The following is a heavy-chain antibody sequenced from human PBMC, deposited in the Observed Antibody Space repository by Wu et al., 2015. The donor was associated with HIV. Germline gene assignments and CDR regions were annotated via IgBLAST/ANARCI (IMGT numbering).Heavy chain of an antibody. CDR2: IIPLFGTR. CDR1: GNTFNA. CDR3: ATPRSPGFSSAWPTYFDY. V-gene: IGHV1-69*05. D-gene: IGHD6-19*01. Sequence: QVQLVQSGAEVKKPGSSVKISCRASGNTFNAINWVRQAPGQGLEWMRGIIPLFGTRDYAQSLQGRLTITTDESTSTAYMTLSSLRSEDTAVYYCATPRSPGFSSAWPTYFDYWGQGTLVTVSS. J-gene: IGHJ4*02.